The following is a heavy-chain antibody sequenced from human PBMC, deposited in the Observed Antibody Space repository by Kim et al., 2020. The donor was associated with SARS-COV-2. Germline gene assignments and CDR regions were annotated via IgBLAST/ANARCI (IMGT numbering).Heavy chain of an antibody. CDR2: ISHDGTTQ. J-gene: IGHJ4*02. CDR3: TKETSMYVAGWYWVN. D-gene: IGHD6-19*01. Sequence: GGSLRLSCAGSGFRFSDYGIHWVRQAPGKGLEWMVVISHDGTTQFYADSVKGRFTISRDNSKNTVYLQMNSLRPEDTAVYYCTKETSMYVAGWYWVNWGRGTLVTVSS. V-gene: IGHV3-30*18. CDR1: GFRFSDYG.